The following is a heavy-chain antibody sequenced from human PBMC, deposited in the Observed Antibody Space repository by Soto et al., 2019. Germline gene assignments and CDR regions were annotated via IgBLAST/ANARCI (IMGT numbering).Heavy chain of an antibody. V-gene: IGHV3-23*01. J-gene: IGHJ6*02. D-gene: IGHD4-4*01. CDR3: AKGAYSNYYYYYGMDV. CDR1: GFTFSSYA. CDR2: ISGSGGST. Sequence: GGSLRLSCAASGFTFSSYAMSWVRQAPGKGLEWVSAISGSGGSTYYADSVKGRFTISRDNSKNTLYLQMNSLRAEDKAVYYCAKGAYSNYYYYYGMDVWGQGTTVTGSS.